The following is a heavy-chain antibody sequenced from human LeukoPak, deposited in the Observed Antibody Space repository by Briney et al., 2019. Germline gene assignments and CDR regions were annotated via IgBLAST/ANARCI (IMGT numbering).Heavy chain of an antibody. Sequence: ASVKVSCKVSGYTLTELSMHWVRQAPGKGLEWMGGFDPEDGETIYAQKFQGRVTMTEDTSTDTAYMELSSLRSEDTAVYYCATVSSGQQLYYFDYWGQGTLVTVSS. CDR3: ATVSSGQQLYYFDY. CDR2: FDPEDGET. J-gene: IGHJ4*02. CDR1: GYTLTELS. V-gene: IGHV1-24*01. D-gene: IGHD6-19*01.